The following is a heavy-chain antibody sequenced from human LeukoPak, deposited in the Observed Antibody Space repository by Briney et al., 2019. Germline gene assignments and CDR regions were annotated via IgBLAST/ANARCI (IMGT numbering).Heavy chain of an antibody. CDR2: ISSSSSYI. CDR3: AVTWIQLWDY. CDR1: GFTFSSYI. V-gene: IGHV3-21*01. J-gene: IGHJ4*02. D-gene: IGHD5-18*01. Sequence: GGSLRLSCAASGFTFSSYIMNWVRQAPGKGLEWVSSISSSSSYIYYADSVKGRFTISRDNAKNSLYLQMNSLRAEDTAVYYCAVTWIQLWDYWGQGTLVTVSS.